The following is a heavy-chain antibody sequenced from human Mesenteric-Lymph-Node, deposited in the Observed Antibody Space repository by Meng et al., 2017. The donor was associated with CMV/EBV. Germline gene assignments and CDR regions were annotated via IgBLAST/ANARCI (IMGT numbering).Heavy chain of an antibody. CDR2: ISFNSAII. V-gene: IGHV3-48*04. CDR1: GFTFSSYS. CDR3: ARAPQWFGELLPYFFDY. Sequence: GGSLRLSCAASGFTFSSYSMNWVRQAPGQWLEWLSYISFNSAIIYYADSVKGRFTISRDNAKNSLYLQMNSLRAEDAAVYYCARAPQWFGELLPYFFDYWGQGALVTVSS. J-gene: IGHJ4*02. D-gene: IGHD3-10*01.